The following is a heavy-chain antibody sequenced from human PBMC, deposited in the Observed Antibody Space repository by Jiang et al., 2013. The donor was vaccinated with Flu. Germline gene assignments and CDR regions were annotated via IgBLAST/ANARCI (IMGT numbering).Heavy chain of an antibody. V-gene: IGHV4-31*03. D-gene: IGHD2-2*02. J-gene: IGHJ4*02. CDR1: GGSISSGGYY. Sequence: GPGLVKPSQTLSLTCTVSGGSISSGGYYWSWIRQHPGKGLEWIGYIYYTGSTYNNPSLKSRLSISVDTSKNQFSLKLSSVTAADTAVYYCARDLYGKLDYWGQGTLVTVSS. CDR3: ARDLYGKLDY. CDR2: IYYTGST.